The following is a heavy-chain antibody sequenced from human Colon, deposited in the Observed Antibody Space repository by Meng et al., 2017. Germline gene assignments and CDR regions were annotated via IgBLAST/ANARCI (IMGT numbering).Heavy chain of an antibody. Sequence: QVLLQESGPGLVQPSQTLSLTCSVSGASVSSGPYYWSWIRQHPGKGLEWIGYIYYSGSTYYNPSLKSRVIISVDSSKNQFSLNLTSVTAAGTAVYYCATEATLYYFDYWGQGALVTVSS. D-gene: IGHD3-16*01. CDR3: ATEATLYYFDY. CDR1: GASVSSGPYY. CDR2: IYYSGST. V-gene: IGHV4-31*03. J-gene: IGHJ4*02.